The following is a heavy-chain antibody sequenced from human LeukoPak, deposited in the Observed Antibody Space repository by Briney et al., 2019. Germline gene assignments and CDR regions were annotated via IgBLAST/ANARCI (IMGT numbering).Heavy chain of an antibody. Sequence: GGSLRLSCAASGFTFSSYDMHWVRQATGKGLEWVSAIGTAGDTYYPGSVKGRFTISRENAKNSLYLQMNSLRAEDTAVYYCARAGGRASGSSYWGQGTLVTVSS. CDR3: ARAGGRASGSSY. V-gene: IGHV3-13*01. J-gene: IGHJ4*02. D-gene: IGHD1-26*01. CDR1: GFTFSSYD. CDR2: IGTAGDT.